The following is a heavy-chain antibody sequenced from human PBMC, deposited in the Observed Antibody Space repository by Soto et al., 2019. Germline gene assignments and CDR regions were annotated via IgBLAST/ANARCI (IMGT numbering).Heavy chain of an antibody. CDR3: AGGLSGDKVDY. V-gene: IGHV4-30-4*01. D-gene: IGHD7-27*01. CDR2: IYHGGST. J-gene: IGHJ4*02. CDR1: GGSISSGDYF. Sequence: QVQLQELGPGLVEPSQTLSLTCTVSGGSISSGDYFWSWIRQPPGEGLEWIGHIYHGGSTYNNPSLKPRVTXSXDTSKNQFSLNLNSVTAADTAVYYCAGGLSGDKVDYWGQGTLVTVSS.